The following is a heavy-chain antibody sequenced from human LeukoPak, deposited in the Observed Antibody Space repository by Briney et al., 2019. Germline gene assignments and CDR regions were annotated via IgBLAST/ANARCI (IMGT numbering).Heavy chain of an antibody. Sequence: SETLSLTCTVSGYSISSGYYWGWIRQPPGKGLEWIGSIYHSGSTYYNPSLKSRVTISVDTSKNQFSLKLSSVTAADTAVYYCARDSSSIDYWGQGTLVTVPS. V-gene: IGHV4-38-2*02. CDR3: ARDSSSIDY. CDR1: GYSISSGYY. CDR2: IYHSGST. J-gene: IGHJ4*02. D-gene: IGHD6-6*01.